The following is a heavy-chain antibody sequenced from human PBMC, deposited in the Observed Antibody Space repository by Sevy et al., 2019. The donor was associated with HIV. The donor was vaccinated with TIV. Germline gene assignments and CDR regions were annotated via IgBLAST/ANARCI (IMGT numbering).Heavy chain of an antibody. Sequence: ASVKVSCKVSGNTLTEVSMHWVRQAPGKGLEWMAGFDPEDGETIYAQKFEGRVTLTEDTSTDTYYMELSSLRSEDTAVYYCASSRDYYDNSGPNFDYWGQGILVTVSS. CDR1: GNTLTEVS. V-gene: IGHV1-24*01. J-gene: IGHJ4*02. D-gene: IGHD3-22*01. CDR2: FDPEDGET. CDR3: ASSRDYYDNSGPNFDY.